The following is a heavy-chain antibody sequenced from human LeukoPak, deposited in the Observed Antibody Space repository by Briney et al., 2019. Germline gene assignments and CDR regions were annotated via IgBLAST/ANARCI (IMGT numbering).Heavy chain of an antibody. Sequence: PSETLSLTCAVSGGSISRSNWWSWVRQPPGKGLEWIGEIYHTGSTNYNPSLKSRVSISVDKSKKHFSLKLSSVTAADTAVYYCVRDPSVRGWFDLWGQGTLVTVSS. CDR1: GGSISRSNW. CDR3: VRDPSVRGWFDL. J-gene: IGHJ5*02. V-gene: IGHV4-4*02. CDR2: IYHTGST. D-gene: IGHD4-17*01.